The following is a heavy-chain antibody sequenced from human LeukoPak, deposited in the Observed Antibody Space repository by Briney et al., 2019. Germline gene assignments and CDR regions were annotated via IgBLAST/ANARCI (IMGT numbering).Heavy chain of an antibody. CDR3: AKGGMMATTSH. V-gene: IGHV3-30*02. CDR1: GFTFSGHG. Sequence: GGSLRLSCAASGFTFSGHGMHWVRQAPGKGLEWVAFIRYDGSDKYYADSVRGRFTISRDNSKKALYLQMNSLRAEDTAVYYCAKGGMMATTSHWGQGTLVTVSS. D-gene: IGHD5-24*01. J-gene: IGHJ4*02. CDR2: IRYDGSDK.